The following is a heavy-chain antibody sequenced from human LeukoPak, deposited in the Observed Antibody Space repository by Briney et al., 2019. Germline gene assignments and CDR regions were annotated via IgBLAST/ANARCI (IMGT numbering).Heavy chain of an antibody. CDR1: GYSFTSYW. CDR3: ARHSVNSGSYQVDY. CDR2: IYPGDSDT. V-gene: IGHV5-51*01. Sequence: RGESLKISCKGSGYSFTSYWIGWVRQMPGKGLEWMGIIYPGDSDTRSSPSFQGQFTISADTSISTPYLQWSSLKASDTAMYYCARHSVNSGSYQVDYWGQGTLVTVSS. J-gene: IGHJ4*02. D-gene: IGHD1-26*01.